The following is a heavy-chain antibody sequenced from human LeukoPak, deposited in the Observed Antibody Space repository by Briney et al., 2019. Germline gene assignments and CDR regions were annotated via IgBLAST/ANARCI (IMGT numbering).Heavy chain of an antibody. CDR3: ARRITIFGVVNYFDY. Sequence: GESLKISCKGSGYSFTSYWIGGVRQMPGKGLEWMGIIYPGDSDTRYSPSFQGQVTISADKSISTAYLQWSILKASDTAMYYCARRITIFGVVNYFDYWGQGTLVTVSS. J-gene: IGHJ4*02. V-gene: IGHV5-51*01. CDR2: IYPGDSDT. CDR1: GYSFTSYW. D-gene: IGHD3-3*01.